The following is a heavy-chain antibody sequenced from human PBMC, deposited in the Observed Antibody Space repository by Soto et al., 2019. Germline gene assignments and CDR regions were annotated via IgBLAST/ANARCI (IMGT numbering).Heavy chain of an antibody. CDR1: GFSLTTSGVG. V-gene: IGHV2-5*02. J-gene: IGHJ4*02. Sequence: QITLNKSGPTVVRPTETLTLTCRFSGFSLTTSGVGVGWIRQSPGKAPEWLALIYWDDDKRYSASLKSRLTITKDTSKNQVVLTVSDLDPTDTATYYCAHRVLRTVFGLVTTTAIYFDFWCQGTPVAVSS. D-gene: IGHD3-3*01. CDR2: IYWDDDK. CDR3: AHRVLRTVFGLVTTTAIYFDF.